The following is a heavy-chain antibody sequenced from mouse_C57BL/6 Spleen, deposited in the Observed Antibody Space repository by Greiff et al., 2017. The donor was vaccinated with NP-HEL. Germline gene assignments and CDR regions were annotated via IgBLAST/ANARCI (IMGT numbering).Heavy chain of an antibody. CDR2: IYPGDGDT. D-gene: IGHD1-1*01. J-gene: IGHJ2*01. V-gene: IGHV1-82*01. CDR3: ARDYGSTDFDY. CDR1: GYAFSSSC. Sequence: ESGPELVKPGASVKISCKASGYAFSSSCMNWVKQRPGKGLEWIGRIYPGDGDTNYNGKFKGKATLTADKSSSTAYMQLSSLTSEDSAVYFCARDYGSTDFDYWGQGTTLTVSS.